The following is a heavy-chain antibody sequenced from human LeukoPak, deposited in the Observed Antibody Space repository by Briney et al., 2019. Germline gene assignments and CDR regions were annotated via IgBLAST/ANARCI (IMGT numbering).Heavy chain of an antibody. CDR1: GGSISSSSYY. D-gene: IGHD3-10*01. CDR3: ARGPYSYGSGRSYYSGMDV. V-gene: IGHV4-39*07. J-gene: IGHJ6*02. Sequence: SETLSLTCTVSGGSISSSSYYWGWIRQPLGKGLEWIGSIYYSWSTYYHPSLKSRVTISVDTSKNPFSLKLSSVTAADPAVYYCARGPYSYGSGRSYYSGMDVWGQRTTVTASS. CDR2: IYYSWST.